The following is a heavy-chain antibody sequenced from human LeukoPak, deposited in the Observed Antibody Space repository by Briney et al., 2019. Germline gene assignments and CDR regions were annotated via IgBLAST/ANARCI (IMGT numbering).Heavy chain of an antibody. V-gene: IGHV3-23*01. J-gene: IGHJ4*02. Sequence: GGSLRLSCAASGFTFSSCAMSWVRQAPGKGLEWVSAISGSGGSTYYADSVKGRFTISRDNSKNTLYLQMNSLRAEDTAVYYCVKGSSGWYAGAFDYWGQGTLVTVSS. CDR2: ISGSGGST. CDR3: VKGSSGWYAGAFDY. D-gene: IGHD6-19*01. CDR1: GFTFSSCA.